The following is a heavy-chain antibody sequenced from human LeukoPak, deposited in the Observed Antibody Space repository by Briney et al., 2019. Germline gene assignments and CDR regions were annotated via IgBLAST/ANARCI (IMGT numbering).Heavy chain of an antibody. CDR1: GFTFSSYG. Sequence: GGSLRLSCAASGFTFSSYGMHWVRQDPGKGLEWVAVISYDGSNKYYADSVKGRFTISRDNSKNTLYLQMNSLRAEDTAVYYCAKGPLVGAPFDYWGQGTLVTVSS. CDR3: AKGPLVGAPFDY. V-gene: IGHV3-30*18. D-gene: IGHD1-26*01. J-gene: IGHJ4*02. CDR2: ISYDGSNK.